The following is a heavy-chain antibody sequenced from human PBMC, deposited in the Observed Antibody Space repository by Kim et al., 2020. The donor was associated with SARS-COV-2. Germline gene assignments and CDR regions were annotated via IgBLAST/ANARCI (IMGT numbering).Heavy chain of an antibody. CDR1: GYTFSDYS. CDR2: INPNGGAT. Sequence: ASVKVSCSASGYTFSDYSINWIRQAPGQGLEWMGWINPNGGATGHSQKFQGRITVTRDTSFNTAYIELSSLRSDDTAVYYCVRDGDPKRFDYWGQGTLVT. J-gene: IGHJ4*02. V-gene: IGHV1-2*02. D-gene: IGHD7-27*01. CDR3: VRDGDPKRFDY.